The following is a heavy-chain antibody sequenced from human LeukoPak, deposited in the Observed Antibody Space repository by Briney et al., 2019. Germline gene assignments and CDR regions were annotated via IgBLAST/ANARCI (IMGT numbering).Heavy chain of an antibody. D-gene: IGHD3-16*01. CDR3: ARAFAADYSYYYYYMDV. CDR2: INWNGGSA. V-gene: IGHV3-20*04. Sequence: GGSLRLSCAASGFTFDDYGMSWVRQAPGKGLEWVSGINWNGGSAGYADSVKGRFTISRDNAKNSLYLQMNSLRAEDTALYYCARAFAADYSYYYYYMDVWGKGTTVTVSS. J-gene: IGHJ6*03. CDR1: GFTFDDYG.